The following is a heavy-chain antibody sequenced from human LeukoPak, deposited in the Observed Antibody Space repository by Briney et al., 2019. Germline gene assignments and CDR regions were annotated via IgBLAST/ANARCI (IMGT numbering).Heavy chain of an antibody. CDR3: AREARAAAGLGDWFDP. Sequence: TGGSLRLSCAASAFTFSNYGMHWVRQAPGKGLEWVAVIWYDGSNKYYTDSVKGRFTISRDNSKNTLYLQMNSLRVEDTAIYYCAREARAAAGLGDWFDPWGQGTLVTVSS. D-gene: IGHD6-13*01. CDR1: AFTFSNYG. CDR2: IWYDGSNK. V-gene: IGHV3-33*01. J-gene: IGHJ5*02.